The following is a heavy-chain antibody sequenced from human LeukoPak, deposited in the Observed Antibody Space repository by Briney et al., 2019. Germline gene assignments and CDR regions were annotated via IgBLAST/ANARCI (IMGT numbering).Heavy chain of an antibody. J-gene: IGHJ1*01. CDR3: ARDLYSSTWYSSDFFQH. Sequence: GGSLRLSCAASGFTLRNYWMSWVGQAQGKGLGGGAKIKQDGSQKYYLGSVQGRFTISRDNAKNSLSLQMNSLTAEDTALYYCARDLYSSTWYSSDFFQHWGQGTLVIVSS. D-gene: IGHD6-13*01. V-gene: IGHV3-7*01. CDR1: GFTLRNYW. CDR2: IKQDGSQK.